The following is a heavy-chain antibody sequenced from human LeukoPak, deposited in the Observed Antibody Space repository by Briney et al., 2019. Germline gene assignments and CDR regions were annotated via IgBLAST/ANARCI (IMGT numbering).Heavy chain of an antibody. Sequence: KPSETLSLTCAVYGGSFSGYYWSWIRQPPGKGLEWIGEINHSGSTNYNPSLKSRVTISVDTSKNQFSLKLSSVTAADTAVYYCARYSSGCHGCYYYGMDVWGQGTTVTVSS. CDR1: GGSFSGYY. V-gene: IGHV4-34*01. J-gene: IGHJ6*02. CDR3: ARYSSGCHGCYYYGMDV. CDR2: INHSGST. D-gene: IGHD6-19*01.